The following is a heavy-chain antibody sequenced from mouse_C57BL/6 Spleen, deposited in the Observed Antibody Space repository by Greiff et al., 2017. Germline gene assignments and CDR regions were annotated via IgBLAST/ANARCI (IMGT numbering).Heavy chain of an antibody. Sequence: VQLQQPGAELVKPGASVKLSCKASGYTFTSYWMQWVKQRPGQGLEWIGEIDPSDSYTNYNQKFKGKATLTVDTSSSTAYMQLSSLTSEDSAVYYCARGRYYGSSYVDWFAYWGQGTLVTVSA. V-gene: IGHV1-50*01. D-gene: IGHD1-1*01. CDR1: GYTFTSYW. J-gene: IGHJ3*01. CDR3: ARGRYYGSSYVDWFAY. CDR2: IDPSDSYT.